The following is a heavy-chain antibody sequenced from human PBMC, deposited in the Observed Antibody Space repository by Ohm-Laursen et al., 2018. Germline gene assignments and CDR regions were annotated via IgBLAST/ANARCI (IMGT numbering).Heavy chain of an antibody. CDR1: GGSVSSSNYY. Sequence: SETLSLTCSVSGGSVSSSNYYWNWLRQTPEKGLEWIGFIYNTERTNYTPSLKSRATISLDTSKNQFSLNLNSVTAADTAVYYCARQWYGGSYIFDQWGQGTLVTVSS. V-gene: IGHV4-61*01. CDR2: IYNTERT. CDR3: ARQWYGGSYIFDQ. J-gene: IGHJ4*02. D-gene: IGHD1-26*01.